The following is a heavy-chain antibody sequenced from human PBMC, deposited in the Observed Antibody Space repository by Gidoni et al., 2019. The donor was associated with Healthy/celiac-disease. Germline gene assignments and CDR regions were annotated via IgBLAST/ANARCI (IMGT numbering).Heavy chain of an antibody. CDR3: ARAHCSSTSCYSDY. Sequence: QVQLVQSGAEVKKPGSSVKVSCKASGGTFSSYAISWVRQAPGQGLEWMGRSIPILGIANYAQKFQGRVTITADKSTSTAYMELSSLRSEDTAVYYCARAHCSSTSCYSDYWGQGTLVTVSS. V-gene: IGHV1-69*04. CDR1: GGTFSSYA. J-gene: IGHJ4*02. CDR2: SIPILGIA. D-gene: IGHD2-2*01.